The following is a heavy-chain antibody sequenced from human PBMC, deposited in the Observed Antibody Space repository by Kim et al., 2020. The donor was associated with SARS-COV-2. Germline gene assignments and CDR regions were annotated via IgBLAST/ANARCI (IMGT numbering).Heavy chain of an antibody. D-gene: IGHD3-3*01. V-gene: IGHV3-7*01. CDR1: GFTFSSYW. Sequence: GGSLRLSCAASGFTFSSYWMSWVRQAPGKGLEWVANIKQDGSEKYYVDSVKGRFTISRDNAKNSLYLQMNSLRAEDTAVYYCARDVNQLQTYYDFWSGYYTYYYMDVWGKGTTVTVSS. CDR3: ARDVNQLQTYYDFWSGYYTYYYMDV. CDR2: IKQDGSEK. J-gene: IGHJ6*03.